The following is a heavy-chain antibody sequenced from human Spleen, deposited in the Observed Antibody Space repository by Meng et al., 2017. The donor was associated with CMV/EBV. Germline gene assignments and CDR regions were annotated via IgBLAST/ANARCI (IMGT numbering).Heavy chain of an antibody. CDR1: GFTFSSYW. V-gene: IGHV3-7*01. CDR2: IKQDGSEK. Sequence: GESLKISCAASGFTFSSYWMNWVRQAPGKGLEWVANIKQDGSEKYYVDSVKGRFTISRDNAKNSLYLQMNSLRAEDTAVYYCASGQDNYGGNVPLFDYWGQGTLVTVSS. D-gene: IGHD4-23*01. CDR3: ASGQDNYGGNVPLFDY. J-gene: IGHJ4*02.